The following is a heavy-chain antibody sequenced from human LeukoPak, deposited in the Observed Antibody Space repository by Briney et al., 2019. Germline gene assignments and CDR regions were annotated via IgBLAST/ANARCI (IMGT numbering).Heavy chain of an antibody. CDR2: IKSNRAGGTT. V-gene: IGHV3-15*01. Sequence: PGGSLRLSCACSAFTFSDAWMSWVRQAPGKGLEWVGRIKSNRAGGTTEYAAPVKGRFAISRDDSKNTLYLQMNSLITEDTAVYFCATEYHGGFNYWGLGTLVTASS. CDR3: ATEYHGGFNY. CDR1: AFTFSDAW. J-gene: IGHJ4*02. D-gene: IGHD2-2*01.